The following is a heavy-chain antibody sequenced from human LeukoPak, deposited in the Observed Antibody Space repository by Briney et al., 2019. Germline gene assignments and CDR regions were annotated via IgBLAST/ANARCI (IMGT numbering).Heavy chain of an antibody. CDR1: GGSISGYY. J-gene: IGHJ4*02. V-gene: IGHV4-59*08. Sequence: SETLSLTCTVSGGSISGYYWSWIRQPPGKGLEWIGYIYYTGSTNYNPSLKSRVTTSVDTSKNQFSLKLSSVTAADTAVYYCARLISGVGYFDYWGQGTLVTVSS. CDR2: IYYTGST. CDR3: ARLISGVGYFDY. D-gene: IGHD3-10*01.